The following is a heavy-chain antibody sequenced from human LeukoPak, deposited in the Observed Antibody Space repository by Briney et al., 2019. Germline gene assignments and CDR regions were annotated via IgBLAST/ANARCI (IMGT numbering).Heavy chain of an antibody. CDR2: FDPEDGET. J-gene: IGHJ4*02. V-gene: IGHV1-24*01. D-gene: IGHD2-2*01. Sequence: ASVKVSCKVSGYTLTELSMHWVRQAPGKGLEWMGGFDPEDGETIYAQKFQGRVTMTEDTSTDTAYMELSSLRSEDTAVYYCARSYVRVVVPAAMVDYFDYWGQGTLVTVSS. CDR1: GYTLTELS. CDR3: ARSYVRVVVPAAMVDYFDY.